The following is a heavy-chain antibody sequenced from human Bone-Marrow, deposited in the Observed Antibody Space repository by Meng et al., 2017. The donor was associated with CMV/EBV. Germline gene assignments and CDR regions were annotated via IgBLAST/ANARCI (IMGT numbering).Heavy chain of an antibody. CDR1: GFTFGDYA. Sequence: GESLKISCTASGFTFGDYAMSWVRQAPGKGLEWVGFIRSKAYGGTTEYAASVKGRFTISRDDSKSIAYLQMNSLKTEDTAVYYCTTLDYVFWSGDYYYGMDVWGQGTTVTVSS. CDR3: TTLDYVFWSGDYYYGMDV. V-gene: IGHV3-49*04. J-gene: IGHJ6*02. D-gene: IGHD3-3*01. CDR2: IRSKAYGGTT.